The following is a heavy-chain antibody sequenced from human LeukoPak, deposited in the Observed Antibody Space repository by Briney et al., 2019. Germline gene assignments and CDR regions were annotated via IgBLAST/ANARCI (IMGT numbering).Heavy chain of an antibody. Sequence: SGGSLRLSSAASGFTFSRDAMSWVPQAPGKRLECVSGISGSGGSTYYADSVKGRFTISRDKSNNTLYMQMNSLRAEDTAVYYCAKGRDYDYYYGMDVWGQGTTVTVSS. CDR2: ISGSGGST. CDR3: AKGRDYDYYYGMDV. J-gene: IGHJ6*02. CDR1: GFTFSRDA. V-gene: IGHV3-23*01.